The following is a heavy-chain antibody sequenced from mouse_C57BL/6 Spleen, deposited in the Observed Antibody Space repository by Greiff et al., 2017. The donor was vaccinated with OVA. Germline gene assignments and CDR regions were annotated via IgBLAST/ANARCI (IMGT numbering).Heavy chain of an antibody. V-gene: IGHV1-26*01. CDR3: GSTGTGYAMDD. J-gene: IGHJ4*01. Sequence: VQLQQSGPELVKPGASVKISCKASGYTFTDYYMNWVQQSHGKSLEWIGDINPNNGGTSYNQKFKGKATLTVAKSSSTAYMELRSLTSEDSAVYYCGSTGTGYAMDDWGQGTSVTVSS. D-gene: IGHD4-1*02. CDR1: GYTFTDYY. CDR2: INPNNGGT.